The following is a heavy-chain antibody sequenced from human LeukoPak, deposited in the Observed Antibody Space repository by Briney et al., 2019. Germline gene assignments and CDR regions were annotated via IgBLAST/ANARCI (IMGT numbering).Heavy chain of an antibody. J-gene: IGHJ4*02. Sequence: GGSLRLSCTASGFTLGSYGMSWVRQAPGKGLEWVSLISGSGDSTHYADSVKGRFTISRDNSKSTLYLQMNSLRAEDTALYYCAKGQHSSGYSPTDYWGQGTLVTVSS. CDR2: ISGSGDST. D-gene: IGHD3-22*01. V-gene: IGHV3-23*01. CDR3: AKGQHSSGYSPTDY. CDR1: GFTLGSYG.